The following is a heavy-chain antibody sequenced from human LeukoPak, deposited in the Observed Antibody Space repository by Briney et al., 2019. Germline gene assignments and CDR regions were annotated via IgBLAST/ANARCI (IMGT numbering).Heavy chain of an antibody. V-gene: IGHV4-39*07. J-gene: IGHJ4*02. CDR2: IYYSEGT. CDR1: GDSISSRSHY. CDR3: ARDRYCSGRSCYGPPDY. D-gene: IGHD2-15*01. Sequence: SETLSLTCTVSGDSISSRSHYWGWIRQPPGKGLEWIGSIYYSEGTYYSPSLKSRVTISIDTSKNQFSLKLNSVTAADTAVYYCARDRYCSGRSCYGPPDYWGQGVLVTVSS.